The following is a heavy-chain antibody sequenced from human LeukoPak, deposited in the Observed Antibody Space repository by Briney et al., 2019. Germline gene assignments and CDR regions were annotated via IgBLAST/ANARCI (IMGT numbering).Heavy chain of an antibody. D-gene: IGHD3-10*01. Sequence: SSQTPSLTCTVSGGSISSGSYYWSWIRQPAGKGLEWIGRIYTSGSTNYNPSLKSRVTISVDTSKNQFSLKLSSVTAAGTAVYYCGRGADYWGQGTLVTVSS. V-gene: IGHV4-61*02. CDR3: GRGADY. J-gene: IGHJ4*02. CDR2: IYTSGST. CDR1: GGSISSGSYY.